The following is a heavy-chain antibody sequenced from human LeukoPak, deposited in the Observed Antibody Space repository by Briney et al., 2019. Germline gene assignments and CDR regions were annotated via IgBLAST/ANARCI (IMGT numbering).Heavy chain of an antibody. CDR2: IYYSGST. Sequence: SETLSLTCTVSGGSISSYYWSWIRQPPGKGLEWIGYIYYSGSTNYNPSLKSRVTISVDTSKNQFSLKLSSVTAADTAVYYCARVYKSSWYLNWFDPWGQGTLVTVSS. CDR1: GGSISSYY. V-gene: IGHV4-59*08. CDR3: ARVYKSSWYLNWFDP. J-gene: IGHJ5*02. D-gene: IGHD6-13*01.